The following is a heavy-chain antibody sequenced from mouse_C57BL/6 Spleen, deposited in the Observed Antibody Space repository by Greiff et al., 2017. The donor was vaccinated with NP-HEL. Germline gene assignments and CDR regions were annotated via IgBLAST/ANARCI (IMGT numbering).Heavy chain of an antibody. D-gene: IGHD1-1*01. Sequence: VQLQQSGAELVRPGTSVKVSCKASGYAFTNYLIEWVKQRPGQGLEWIGVINPGSGGTNYNEKFKGKATLTADKSSSTAYMQLSSLTSEDSAVYCCARLSSYRAYAMDYWGQGTSVTVSS. CDR3: ARLSSYRAYAMDY. CDR2: INPGSGGT. CDR1: GYAFTNYL. J-gene: IGHJ4*01. V-gene: IGHV1-54*01.